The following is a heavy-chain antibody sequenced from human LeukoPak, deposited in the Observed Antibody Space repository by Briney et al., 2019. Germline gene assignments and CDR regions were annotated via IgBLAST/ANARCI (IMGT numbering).Heavy chain of an antibody. CDR1: GFTFSSLW. D-gene: IGHD3-10*01. Sequence: GGSLRLSCVGSGFTFSSLWMSWVRQIPGKGLEWVANIKQDGSEVYYVDSVKGRFTISRDNAKNSLYLHMNSLRVEDTAVYYCACRPSDIRYYGVFDFWGQGSLVTVSS. J-gene: IGHJ4*02. CDR3: ACRPSDIRYYGVFDF. V-gene: IGHV3-7*01. CDR2: IKQDGSEV.